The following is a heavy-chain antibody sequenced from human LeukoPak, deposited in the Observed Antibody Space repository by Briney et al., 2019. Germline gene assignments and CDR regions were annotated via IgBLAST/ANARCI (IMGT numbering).Heavy chain of an antibody. Sequence: PGGSLRLSCAASGFTFSSYWMSWVRQAPGKGLEWVANINQDGGEKYYVDSVKGRFTISRDNAKNSLYLQMNSLRAEDTAVYYCASIVVVIGTRSFDYWGQGGLVSVSS. D-gene: IGHD2-15*01. CDR3: ASIVVVIGTRSFDY. CDR2: INQDGGEK. CDR1: GFTFSSYW. V-gene: IGHV3-7*01. J-gene: IGHJ4*02.